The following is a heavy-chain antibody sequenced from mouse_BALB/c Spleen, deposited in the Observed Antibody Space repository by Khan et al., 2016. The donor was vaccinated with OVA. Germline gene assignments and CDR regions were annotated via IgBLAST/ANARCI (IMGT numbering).Heavy chain of an antibody. D-gene: IGHD3-3*01. CDR3: ARGHTY. V-gene: IGHV3-2*02. Sequence: EVQLQESGPGLVKPSQSLSLTCTVTGYSITSDYAWNWIRQFPGNKLEWMGYIHYSGSTSYIPSLKSRISITRVTSKNQYFLHLNSMTSEDTATYYCARGHTYWGQGTLVTVSA. CDR2: IHYSGST. CDR1: GYSITSDYA. J-gene: IGHJ3*01.